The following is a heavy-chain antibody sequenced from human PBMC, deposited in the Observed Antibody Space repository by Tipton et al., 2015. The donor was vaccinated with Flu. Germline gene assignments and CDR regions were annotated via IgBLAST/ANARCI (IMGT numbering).Heavy chain of an antibody. J-gene: IGHJ6*02. CDR3: ARDYSYGMDV. D-gene: IGHD4-11*01. CDR1: GFTFSPYW. CDR2: IKSDGSTT. V-gene: IGHV3-74*01. Sequence: SLRLSCAASGFTFSPYWMHWVRQAPGKGLVWVSHIKSDGSTTTYADSVKGRSTISRDNAKSTLYLQMNSLRAEDTAVYYCARDYSYGMDVWGQGTTVTVSS.